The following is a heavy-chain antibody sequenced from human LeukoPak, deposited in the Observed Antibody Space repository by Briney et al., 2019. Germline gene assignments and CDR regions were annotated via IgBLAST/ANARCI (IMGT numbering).Heavy chain of an antibody. CDR3: ARARAEYSSYYYYMDV. CDR1: GGSFSGYY. J-gene: IGHJ6*03. D-gene: IGHD2/OR15-2a*01. V-gene: IGHV4-34*01. Sequence: PSETLSLTCAVYGGSFSGYYWSWIRLPPGKGLEWIGEINHSGSTNYNPSLKSRVTMSVDTSKNQFSLKLSSVTAADTAVYYCARARAEYSSYYYYMDVWGKGTTVTISS. CDR2: INHSGST.